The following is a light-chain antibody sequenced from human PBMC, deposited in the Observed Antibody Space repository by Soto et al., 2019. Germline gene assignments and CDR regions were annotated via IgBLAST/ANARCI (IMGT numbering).Light chain of an antibody. CDR2: VAS. J-gene: IGKJ1*01. CDR3: QKYNSAPWT. Sequence: DIQMTQSPSSLSASVGDRVTITCRASQGISNHLAWYQQQPGKVPKLLIYVASTLQSGVPSRISGSGSGTDFTLTISSLQPEDVATYYCQKYNSAPWTFGQGTKVEIK. V-gene: IGKV1-27*01. CDR1: QGISNH.